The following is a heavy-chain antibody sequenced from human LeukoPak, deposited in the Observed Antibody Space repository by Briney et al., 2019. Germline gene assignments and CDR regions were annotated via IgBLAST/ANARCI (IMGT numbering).Heavy chain of an antibody. CDR1: GFTFSNFG. J-gene: IGHJ4*02. V-gene: IGHV3-30*02. CDR3: AKDQEIKGTTLFYFDF. D-gene: IGHD1-14*01. Sequence: GGSLRLSCTTSGFTFSNFGMHWVRQAPGKGLEWVAFILYNGNNKYYAESVKGRFTISRDNSKRTVFLQMNSLSVDDTAVYYCAKDQEIKGTTLFYFDFWGQGNQVTVSS. CDR2: ILYNGNNK.